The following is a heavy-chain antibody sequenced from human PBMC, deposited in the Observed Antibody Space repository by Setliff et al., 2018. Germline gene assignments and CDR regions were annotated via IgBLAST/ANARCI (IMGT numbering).Heavy chain of an antibody. J-gene: IGHJ4*02. D-gene: IGHD4-4*01. CDR2: MNPTSGNT. V-gene: IGHV1-8*01. Sequence: ASVKVSCKASGYTFTSYDINWVRQATGQGLEWMGWMNPTSGNTGYAQKFQGRVTMTRNTSISTAYMELRSLRSDDTAVYYCARDHRVTTLDYWGQGTLVTVSS. CDR1: GYTFTSYD. CDR3: ARDHRVTTLDY.